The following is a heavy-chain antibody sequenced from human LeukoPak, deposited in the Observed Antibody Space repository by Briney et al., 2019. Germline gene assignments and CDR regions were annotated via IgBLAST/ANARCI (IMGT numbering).Heavy chain of an antibody. Sequence: GGSLRLPCAASGFTFSSYSMNWVRQAPGKGLEWVSSISSSSSYIYYADSVKGRFTISRDNAKNSLYLQMNSLRAEDTAVYYCARDIWFGIDAFDIWGQGTMVTVSS. J-gene: IGHJ3*02. V-gene: IGHV3-21*01. CDR2: ISSSSSYI. D-gene: IGHD3-10*01. CDR1: GFTFSSYS. CDR3: ARDIWFGIDAFDI.